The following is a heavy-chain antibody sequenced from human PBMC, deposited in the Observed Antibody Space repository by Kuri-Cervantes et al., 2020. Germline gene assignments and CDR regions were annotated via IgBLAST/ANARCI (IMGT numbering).Heavy chain of an antibody. CDR2: IKQDGSEK. CDR3: ARWIGGFDP. Sequence: GESLKISCAASGFSFSSYWMSWVRQTPGKGLGWVANIKQDGSEKYYVDSVKGRFTISRDNAKNSLLLQMDSLRVDDTALYYCARWIGGFDPWGQGTLVTVSS. J-gene: IGHJ5*02. V-gene: IGHV3-7*01. D-gene: IGHD2-2*03. CDR1: GFSFSSYW.